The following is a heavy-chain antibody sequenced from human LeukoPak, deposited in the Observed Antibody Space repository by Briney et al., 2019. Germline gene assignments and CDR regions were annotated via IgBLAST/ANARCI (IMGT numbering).Heavy chain of an antibody. CDR2: IWYDGSNK. J-gene: IGHJ4*02. V-gene: IGHV3-33*01. CDR3: ARELYYYDSSGYYW. D-gene: IGHD3-22*01. CDR1: GFTFSSYG. Sequence: GGSLRLSCAASGFTFSSYGMHWVRQAPGKGLEWVAVIWYDGSNKYYADSVKGRFTISRDNSKNTLYLQMNSPRAEDTAVYYCARELYYYDSSGYYWWGQGTLVTVCS.